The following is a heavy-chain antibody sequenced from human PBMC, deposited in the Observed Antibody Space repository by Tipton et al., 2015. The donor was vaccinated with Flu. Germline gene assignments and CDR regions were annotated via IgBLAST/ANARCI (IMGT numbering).Heavy chain of an antibody. Sequence: QVQLVQSGGGLVKPGGSLRLSCAASGFTFSDYYMSWSRQLPGKGLEWVSHISSSGTTRNYADSVKGRFTISRDNAKNSLYLQMNSLRAEDTAVYYCAGDHPPSITVLGEITDYFGMAVWGKGTTVTVSS. J-gene: IGHJ6*04. D-gene: IGHD3-3*01. CDR1: GFTFSDYY. V-gene: IGHV3-11*01. CDR2: ISSSGTTR. CDR3: AGDHPPSITVLGEITDYFGMAV.